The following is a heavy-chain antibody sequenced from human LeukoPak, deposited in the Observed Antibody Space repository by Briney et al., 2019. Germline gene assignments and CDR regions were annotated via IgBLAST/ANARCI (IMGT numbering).Heavy chain of an antibody. D-gene: IGHD6-6*01. CDR2: ISNSGSYI. CDR3: AREGRPFSPSSPLDY. Sequence: GGSLRLSCAAPGFTFSSYNMNWVRQAPGKGLEWVSYISNSGSYIYYVDSVKGRFTISRDNAKNSLSLQIHSLRVEDTAVYYCAREGRPFSPSSPLDYWGQGTLVTVSS. V-gene: IGHV3-21*01. J-gene: IGHJ4*02. CDR1: GFTFSSYN.